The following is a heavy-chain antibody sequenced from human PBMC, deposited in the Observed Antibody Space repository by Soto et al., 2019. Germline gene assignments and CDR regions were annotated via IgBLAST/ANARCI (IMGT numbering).Heavy chain of an antibody. V-gene: IGHV3-74*02. Sequence: EVQLVESGGGLVQPGGSLRLSCAASGFTFRNYWMYWVRQAPGQGLXWVSRINSDGSVSSYADSVKGRLTISRDNVKNTLYLLMDSLRAEDTAVYYCARGDCVGGSCYSLAGSFYYYMDAWGKGTTVTVFS. D-gene: IGHD2-15*01. CDR3: ARGDCVGGSCYSLAGSFYYYMDA. CDR2: INSDGSVS. CDR1: GFTFRNYW. J-gene: IGHJ6*03.